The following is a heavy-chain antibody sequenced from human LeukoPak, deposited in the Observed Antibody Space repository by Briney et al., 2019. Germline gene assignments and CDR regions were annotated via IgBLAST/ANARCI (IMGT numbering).Heavy chain of an antibody. D-gene: IGHD6-19*01. CDR2: IGGSGTRT. Sequence: GGSLRLSCSASGFTFTTYGMNWVRQAPGKGLEWVSGIGGSGTRTYYADSVKGRFTISRDNAKNSLYLQMNSLRAEDTAVYYCAKGGPYSSGWYNWFDPWGQGTLVTVSS. CDR1: GFTFTTYG. CDR3: AKGGPYSSGWYNWFDP. J-gene: IGHJ5*02. V-gene: IGHV3-23*01.